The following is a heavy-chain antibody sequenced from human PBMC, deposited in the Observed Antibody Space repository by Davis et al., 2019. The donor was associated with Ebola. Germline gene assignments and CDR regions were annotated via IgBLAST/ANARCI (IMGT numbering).Heavy chain of an antibody. V-gene: IGHV3-7*03. D-gene: IGHD6-13*01. J-gene: IGHJ6*02. Sequence: GESLKISCAASGFTFSSYWMSWVRQAPGKGLEWVANIKQDGSEKYYVDSVKGRFTIPRDNAKNSLSMQLNSLRAEDTALYYCAKGIAAAGNLYYYGMDVWGQGTTVTVSS. CDR3: AKGIAAAGNLYYYGMDV. CDR2: IKQDGSEK. CDR1: GFTFSSYW.